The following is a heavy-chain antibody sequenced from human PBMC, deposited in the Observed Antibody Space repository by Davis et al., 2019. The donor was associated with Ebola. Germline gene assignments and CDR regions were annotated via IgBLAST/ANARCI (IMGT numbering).Heavy chain of an antibody. D-gene: IGHD3-10*01. V-gene: IGHV5-10-1*01. CDR1: AYRFDAYW. J-gene: IGHJ4*02. CDR3: ARVLWFGELDYFDY. Sequence: GESLKISCRASAYRFDAYWIGWVRQLPGKGLEWMGRIDPSDSYTNYSPSFQGHVTISADKSISTAYLQWSSLKASDTAMYYCARVLWFGELDYFDYWGQGTLVTVSS. CDR2: IDPSDSYT.